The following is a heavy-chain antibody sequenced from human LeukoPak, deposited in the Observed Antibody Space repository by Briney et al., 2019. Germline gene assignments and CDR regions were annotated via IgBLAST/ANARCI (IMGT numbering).Heavy chain of an antibody. J-gene: IGHJ4*02. Sequence: PSETLSLTCTVSGGSISIYYWSWIRQPPGKGLEWIGYIYYSGSTNYNPSLKSRVTISVDTSKNQFSLKLSSVTAADTAVYYCARQMVRHFDYWGQGTLVTVSP. CDR3: ARQMVRHFDY. D-gene: IGHD2-8*01. CDR2: IYYSGST. CDR1: GGSISIYY. V-gene: IGHV4-59*08.